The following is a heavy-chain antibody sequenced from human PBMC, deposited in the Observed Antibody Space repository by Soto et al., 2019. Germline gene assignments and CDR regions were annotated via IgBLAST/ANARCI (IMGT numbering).Heavy chain of an antibody. Sequence: SETLSLTCTVSGGSISSGDYYWSWIRQPPGKGLEWIGYIYYSGSTYYNPSLKSRVTISVDTSKNQFSLKLSSVTAADTAVYYCATSMDYGHINWFDPWGQGTLVTVSS. V-gene: IGHV4-30-4*01. CDR1: GGSISSGDYY. CDR3: ATSMDYGHINWFDP. J-gene: IGHJ5*02. D-gene: IGHD3-10*01. CDR2: IYYSGST.